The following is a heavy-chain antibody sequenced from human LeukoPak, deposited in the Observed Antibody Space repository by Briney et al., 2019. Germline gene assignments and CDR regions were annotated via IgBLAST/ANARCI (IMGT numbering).Heavy chain of an antibody. CDR3: ARGYNCAFDY. V-gene: IGHV4-39*07. CDR1: GGSISSSSYY. J-gene: IGHJ4*02. D-gene: IGHD1-1*01. Sequence: SETLSLTCTVSGGSISSSSYYWGWIRQPPGTGLEWIGSIFYSGSTYYSPSLKSRVTISVDTSKNQFSLKLSSVTATDTAVFYCARGYNCAFDYWGQGTLVTVSS. CDR2: IFYSGST.